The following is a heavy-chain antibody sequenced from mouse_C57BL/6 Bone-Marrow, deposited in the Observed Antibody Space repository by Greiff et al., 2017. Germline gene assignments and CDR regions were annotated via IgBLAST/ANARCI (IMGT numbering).Heavy chain of an antibody. V-gene: IGHV1-50*01. CDR3: AREANNYAMDY. Sequence: QVQLQQPGAELVKPGASVKLSCKASGYTFTSYWMQWVKQRPGQGLEWIGEIDPSDSYTNYNQKFKGKATVTVDTSSSTAYMQLSSLTSEDSAVYYCAREANNYAMDYWGQGTSVTVSS. CDR1: GYTFTSYW. CDR2: IDPSDSYT. J-gene: IGHJ4*01. D-gene: IGHD1-1*01.